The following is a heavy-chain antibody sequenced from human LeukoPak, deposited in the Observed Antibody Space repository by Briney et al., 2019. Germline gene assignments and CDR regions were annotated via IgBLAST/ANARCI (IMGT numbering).Heavy chain of an antibody. CDR1: GFTFSSYG. Sequence: GRSLRLSCAASGFTFSSYGVHWVRQAPGKGLEWVAVISYDGSNKYYADPVKGRFTISRDNSKNTLYLQMNSLRAEDTAVYYCAKDSLAGSGYYLDYYYYGMDVWGQGTTVTVSS. CDR3: AKDSLAGSGYYLDYYYYGMDV. V-gene: IGHV3-30*18. CDR2: ISYDGSNK. J-gene: IGHJ6*02. D-gene: IGHD3-22*01.